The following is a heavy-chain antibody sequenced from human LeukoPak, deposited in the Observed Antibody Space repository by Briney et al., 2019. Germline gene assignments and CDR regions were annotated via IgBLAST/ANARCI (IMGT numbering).Heavy chain of an antibody. J-gene: IGHJ4*02. V-gene: IGHV1-69*04. D-gene: IGHD5-12*01. CDR1: GGTFSSYA. CDR3: ARVVSRRDGYNFGGY. Sequence: GASVKVSCKASGGTFSSYAISWVRQAPGQGLEWMGRIIPILGIANYAQKFQGRVTITADKSTSTAYMELSSLRSEDTAVYYCARVVSRRDGYNFGGYWGQGTLVTVSS. CDR2: IIPILGIA.